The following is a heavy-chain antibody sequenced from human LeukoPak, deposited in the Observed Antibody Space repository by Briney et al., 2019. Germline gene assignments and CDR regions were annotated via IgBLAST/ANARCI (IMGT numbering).Heavy chain of an antibody. J-gene: IGHJ6*03. CDR1: GGSFSGYY. V-gene: IGHV4-34*01. CDR2: INHSGST. CDR3: ARGAAARPACYYYYMDV. Sequence: SETLSLTCAVYGGSFSGYYWSWIRQPPGKGLEWIGEINHSGSTNYNPSLKSRVTISVDTSKNQFSLKLSSVTAADTAVYYCARGAAARPACYYYYMDVWGKGTTVTVSS. D-gene: IGHD6-6*01.